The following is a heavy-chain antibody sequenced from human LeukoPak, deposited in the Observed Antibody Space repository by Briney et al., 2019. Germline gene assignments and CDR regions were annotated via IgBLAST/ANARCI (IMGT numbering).Heavy chain of an antibody. CDR2: ISGSGGST. J-gene: IGHJ6*03. CDR3: AKDHGEPSGGYYYYMDV. CDR1: GFTFRSYA. Sequence: GGSLRLSCAASGFTFRSYAMSWVREAPGKGLEWVSAISGSGGSTYYADSVKGRFTISRDNSKNTLYLQMNSLRAEDTAVYYCAKDHGEPSGGYYYYMDVWGKGTTVTVSS. D-gene: IGHD4-17*01. V-gene: IGHV3-23*01.